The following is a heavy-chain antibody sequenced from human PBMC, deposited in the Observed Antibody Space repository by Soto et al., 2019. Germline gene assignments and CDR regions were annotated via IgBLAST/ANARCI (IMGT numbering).Heavy chain of an antibody. V-gene: IGHV3-23*01. D-gene: IGHD2-2*01. J-gene: IGHJ6*02. CDR2: VSASGGGT. Sequence: GGSLRLSCAASGFTFSSYAMNWVRQAPGKGLEWVAGVSASGGGTSYADSVKGRFTISRDNSKDTLYLQMNSLRAEDTAVYYCAKSSSRAHYYAMDVWGQGTTVTVS. CDR3: AKSSSRAHYYAMDV. CDR1: GFTFSSYA.